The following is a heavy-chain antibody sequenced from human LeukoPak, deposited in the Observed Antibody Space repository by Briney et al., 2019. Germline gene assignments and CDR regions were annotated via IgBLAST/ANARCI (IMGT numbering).Heavy chain of an antibody. CDR1: GYTFTDYY. CDR3: ARNKEGKSLDY. CDR2: MNPKRGDT. J-gene: IGHJ4*02. Sequence: ASVKVSCKASGYTFTDYYIRWVRQAPGQGLEWMAWMNPKRGDTSYTQKFQGRVTMTRDTSISTAYMELSRLRFDDTAVYYCARNKEGKSLDYWGQGTLVTVSS. V-gene: IGHV1-2*02.